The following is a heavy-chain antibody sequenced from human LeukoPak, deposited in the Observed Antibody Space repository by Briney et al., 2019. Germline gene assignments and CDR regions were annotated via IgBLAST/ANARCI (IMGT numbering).Heavy chain of an antibody. CDR3: ARAGGPAAIWVGGEASAFDI. D-gene: IGHD2-2*02. J-gene: IGHJ3*02. CDR1: GGSISSYY. Sequence: SETLSLTCTVSGGSISSYYWSWIRQPPGKGLEWIGYIYYSGSTNYNPSLKSRVTISVDTSKNQFSLKLSSVTAEDTAVYYCARAGGPAAIWVGGEASAFDIWGQGTMVTVSS. V-gene: IGHV4-59*01. CDR2: IYYSGST.